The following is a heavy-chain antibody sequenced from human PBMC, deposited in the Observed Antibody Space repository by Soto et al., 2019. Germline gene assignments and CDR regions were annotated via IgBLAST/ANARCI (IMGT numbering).Heavy chain of an antibody. V-gene: IGHV1-3*05. CDR1: GYTFTTYA. J-gene: IGHJ4*02. CDR3: ASGPITMIGYYFDY. D-gene: IGHD3-10*02. CDR2: INAGNGNT. Sequence: QVQLVQSGAEEKKPGASVKVSCKASGYTFTTYAMHWVRQAPGQRLEWMGWINAGNGNTKYSQKFQGRVTITRDTSAGSVYTELSSLRSEDTAVYYCASGPITMIGYYFDYWGQGTLVTVSS.